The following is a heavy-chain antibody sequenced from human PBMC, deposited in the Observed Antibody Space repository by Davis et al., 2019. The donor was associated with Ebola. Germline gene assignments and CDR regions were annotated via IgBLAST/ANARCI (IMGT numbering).Heavy chain of an antibody. CDR3: AREAIVVVPAGFDY. D-gene: IGHD2-2*01. Sequence: GESLKISCSASGFTFRSYGMHWVRQAPGKGLQWVAVIWYDGSNKYYADSVKGRFNISRDNSKNTLYLQMNSLRAEDTAVYYCAREAIVVVPAGFDYWGQGTLVTVSS. CDR1: GFTFRSYG. CDR2: IWYDGSNK. V-gene: IGHV3-33*01. J-gene: IGHJ4*02.